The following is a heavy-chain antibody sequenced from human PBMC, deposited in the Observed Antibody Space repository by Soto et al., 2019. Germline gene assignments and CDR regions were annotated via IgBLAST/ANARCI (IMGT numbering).Heavy chain of an antibody. V-gene: IGHV4-4*02. Sequence: QVQLQESGPGLVKPSGTLSLTCAVSGGSISDNWWSWVRHPPGKGLGWIGEIYHAGTTHYNPSLWSRVTISIDKSKTQFSLKLSSVTAADTAVYYCARHIAVPRKRGFDFWGQGTLVTVSS. CDR3: ARHIAVPRKRGFDF. D-gene: IGHD6-19*01. CDR2: IYHAGTT. J-gene: IGHJ4*02. CDR1: GGSISDNW.